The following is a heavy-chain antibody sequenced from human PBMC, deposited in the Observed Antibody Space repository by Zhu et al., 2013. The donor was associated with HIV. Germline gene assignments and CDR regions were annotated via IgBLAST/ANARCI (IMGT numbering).Heavy chain of an antibody. Sequence: VQLEQSGIQVKNPGASVRVSCKASGYIFTSYYIHWVRQAPGQGLVWMGLINPDGGSVNYTQRFQGRVTMTSDTSTSTVYMELGSLRSEDTAVYYCAVITVGERFLDRDYWGQGTLVTVSS. CDR2: INPDGGSV. J-gene: IGHJ4*02. V-gene: IGHV1-46*01. CDR1: GYIFTSYY. D-gene: IGHD3-3*01. CDR3: AVITVGERFLDRDY.